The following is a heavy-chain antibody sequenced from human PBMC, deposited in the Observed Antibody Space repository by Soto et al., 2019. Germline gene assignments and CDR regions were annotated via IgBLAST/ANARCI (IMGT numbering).Heavy chain of an antibody. CDR3: TQTGDFWSGYYDADYYYGMDV. V-gene: IGHV3-73*01. D-gene: IGHD3-3*01. CDR1: GFTFSGSA. Sequence: PGGSLRLSCAASGFTFSGSAMHWGRHSSFKGLEWVVRIRSKANSYATAYAASVKGRFTISRDDSKNTAYLQMNSLKTEDTAVYYCTQTGDFWSGYYDADYYYGMDVWGQGTTVTVSS. J-gene: IGHJ6*02. CDR2: IRSKANSYAT.